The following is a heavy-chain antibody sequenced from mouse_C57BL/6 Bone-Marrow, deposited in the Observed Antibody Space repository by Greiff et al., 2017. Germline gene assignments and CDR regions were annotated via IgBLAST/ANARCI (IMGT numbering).Heavy chain of an antibody. CDR2: IDPSDSYT. Sequence: QVQLQQPGAELVMPGASVKLSCKASGYTFTSYWMHWVKQRPGQGLEWIGEIDPSDSYTNYNHKFKGKFTLSVDKSYSPAYMQLSSLTSEDSAVYYCARRRDYYGSSYWYFDVWGTGTTVTVSS. J-gene: IGHJ1*03. D-gene: IGHD1-1*01. CDR1: GYTFTSYW. CDR3: ARRRDYYGSSYWYFDV. V-gene: IGHV1-69*01.